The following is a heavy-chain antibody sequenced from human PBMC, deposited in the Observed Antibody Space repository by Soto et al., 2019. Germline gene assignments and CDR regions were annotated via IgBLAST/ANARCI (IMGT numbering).Heavy chain of an antibody. V-gene: IGHV1-69*13. CDR2: IIPIFGTA. Sequence: SVKVSCKASGGTFSSYAISWVRQAPGQGLEWMGGIIPIFGTANYAQKFQGRVTITADESTSTAYMELSSLRSEDTAVYYCARTPSPYSSSSLYFQHWGQGTLVTV. J-gene: IGHJ1*01. D-gene: IGHD6-6*01. CDR1: GGTFSSYA. CDR3: ARTPSPYSSSSLYFQH.